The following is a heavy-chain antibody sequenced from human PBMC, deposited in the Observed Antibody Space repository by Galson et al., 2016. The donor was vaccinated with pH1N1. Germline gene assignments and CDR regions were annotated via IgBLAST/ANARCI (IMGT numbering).Heavy chain of an antibody. Sequence: SLRLSCAASGFTFSNVWMSWVRQAPGKGLEWVGRIKSKTDGGTTDYATPVKGRFTISRDDSKNTLYLQMNSLKTEDTAVYYCTTDDHDNGGYEGGRAFGYWGQGTLVTVSS. D-gene: IGHD3-22*01. J-gene: IGHJ4*02. CDR1: GFTFSNVW. CDR3: TTDDHDNGGYEGGRAFGY. V-gene: IGHV3-15*01. CDR2: IKSKTDGGTT.